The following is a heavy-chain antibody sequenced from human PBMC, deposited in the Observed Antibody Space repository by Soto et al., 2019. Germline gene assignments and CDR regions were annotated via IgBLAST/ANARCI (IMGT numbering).Heavy chain of an antibody. D-gene: IGHD4-17*01. J-gene: IGHJ6*02. CDR2: IIHSVNT. Sequence: QLQLQESGSGLVKPSQTLSLTCAVSGGSINRGGSSWSWIRQPPGKGLEWIGYIIHSVNTYYNPSLKSRVTISKDRSNNQFSLKLRSVTAADRAVYYCARGFIGEGYYGMDVWGPGTTVTVSS. V-gene: IGHV4-30-2*01. CDR1: GGSINRGGSS. CDR3: ARGFIGEGYYGMDV.